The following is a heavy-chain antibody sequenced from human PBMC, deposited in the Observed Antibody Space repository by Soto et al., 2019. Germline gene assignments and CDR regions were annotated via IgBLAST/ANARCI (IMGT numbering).Heavy chain of an antibody. Sequence: DVQLVETGGGLIQPGGSLRLSCEASGFTVSTNYMSWVRQAPGKGLEWVSVIYTGGTTHSADSVKGRFTISRDNSKNTLYLKINTRRAGDRAWYSGARVRAYGWFAPGGRETRVTVPS. J-gene: IGHJ5*02. D-gene: IGHD5-12*01. V-gene: IGHV3-53*02. CDR3: ARVRAYGWFAP. CDR2: IYTGGTT. CDR1: GFTVSTNY.